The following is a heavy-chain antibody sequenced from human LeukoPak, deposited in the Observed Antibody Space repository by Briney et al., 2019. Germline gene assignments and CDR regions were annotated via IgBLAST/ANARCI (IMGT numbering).Heavy chain of an antibody. Sequence: SQTLSLTCSVSGGSFSNNYNWDWIRQPPGKGLEWIGSLYYSGQTYSNPSLKSRVTISVDSSKRQFSLNLSSVTAEDTAAYYCTRSSDFGGLNFYYYMDAWGKGTTVTVSS. CDR3: TRSSDFGGLNFYYYMDA. J-gene: IGHJ6*03. V-gene: IGHV4-39*01. CDR1: GGSFSNNYN. D-gene: IGHD4-23*01. CDR2: LYYSGQT.